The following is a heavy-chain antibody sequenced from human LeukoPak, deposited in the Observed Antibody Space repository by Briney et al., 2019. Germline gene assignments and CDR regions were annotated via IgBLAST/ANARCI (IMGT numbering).Heavy chain of an antibody. CDR3: AIIAARGKDY. J-gene: IGHJ4*02. Sequence: ASVKVSCKASGGTFSSYAISWVRQAPGQGLEWVGRIIPIFGTANYAQKFQGRVTITTDESTSTAYMELSSLRSEDTAVYYCAIIAARGKDYWGQGTLVTVSS. CDR1: GGTFSSYA. CDR2: IIPIFGTA. V-gene: IGHV1-69*05. D-gene: IGHD6-6*01.